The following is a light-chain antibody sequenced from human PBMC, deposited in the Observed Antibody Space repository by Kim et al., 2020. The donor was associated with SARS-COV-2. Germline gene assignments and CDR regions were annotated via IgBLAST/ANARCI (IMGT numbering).Light chain of an antibody. V-gene: IGKV3-15*01. CDR1: QSVSSN. J-gene: IGKJ2*01. CDR3: QQYDNWPPYT. Sequence: EIVMTQSPATLSVSLGERATLSCRASQSVSSNLAWYQQKPGQAPRLLIYGASTRATGIPARFSGSGSGTEFTLTISSLQSEDFATYYCQQYDNWPPYTFGQGTKLEI. CDR2: GAS.